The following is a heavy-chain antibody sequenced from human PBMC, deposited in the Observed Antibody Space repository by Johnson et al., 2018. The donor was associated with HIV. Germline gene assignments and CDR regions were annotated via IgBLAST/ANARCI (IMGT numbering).Heavy chain of an antibody. D-gene: IGHD3-10*02. CDR3: ARLCSGCADAFDM. Sequence: QVLLVESGGGLVKPGGSPRLSCAASGFTFSDHYMAWIRQAPGKGLEWVSYISSSGSNIYYADSVKGRFTVSRDNAKNPVYLQMTSLRAEDTAVYYCARLCSGCADAFDMWGQGTMVTVS. CDR2: ISSSGSNI. V-gene: IGHV3-11*04. CDR1: GFTFSDHY. J-gene: IGHJ3*02.